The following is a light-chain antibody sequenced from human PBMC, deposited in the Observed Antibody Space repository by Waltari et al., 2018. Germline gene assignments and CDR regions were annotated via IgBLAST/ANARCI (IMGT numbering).Light chain of an antibody. V-gene: IGKV1-39*01. CDR1: QSISSD. J-gene: IGKJ2*01. Sequence: DIQMTQSPSSLSASVGDRVTITCRGSQSISSDLNWYQQKPGKAPKLLIYAAASLQSGVPSRFSGSGSGTYFTLTISSLQPEDFATYYCQQSYSTPRTFGQVTKLEIK. CDR2: AAA. CDR3: QQSYSTPRT.